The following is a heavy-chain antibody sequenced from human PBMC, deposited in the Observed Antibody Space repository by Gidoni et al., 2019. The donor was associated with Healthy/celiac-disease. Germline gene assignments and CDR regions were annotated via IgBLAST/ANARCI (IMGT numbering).Heavy chain of an antibody. J-gene: IGHJ4*02. Sequence: STYYNTSLKSRVTISVDTSKNQLSLKLSSVTAADTAVYYCARLRGEGVFGVVIAYYFDYWGKGTLVTVSS. D-gene: IGHD3-3*01. V-gene: IGHV4-39*01. CDR2: ST. CDR3: ARLRGEGVFGVVIAYYFDY.